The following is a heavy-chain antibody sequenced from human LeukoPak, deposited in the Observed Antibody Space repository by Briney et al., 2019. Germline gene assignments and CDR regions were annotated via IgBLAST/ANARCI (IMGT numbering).Heavy chain of an antibody. CDR2: IWYGGSSV. Sequence: GRSLRLSCAASGFTFSSYGMHWVRQAPGKGLEWVALIWYGGSSVYYAGSVRGRFTVSRDNSKNTLYLQMNSLRAEDTAVYYCAKGYQLLSTRNYYYYYYMDVWGKGTTVTVSS. V-gene: IGHV3-33*08. D-gene: IGHD2-2*01. J-gene: IGHJ6*03. CDR1: GFTFSSYG. CDR3: AKGYQLLSTRNYYYYYYMDV.